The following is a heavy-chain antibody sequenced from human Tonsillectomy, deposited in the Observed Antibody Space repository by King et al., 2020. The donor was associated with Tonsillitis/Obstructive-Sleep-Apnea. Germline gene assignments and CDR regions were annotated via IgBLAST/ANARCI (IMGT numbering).Heavy chain of an antibody. CDR3: TRGRGYNYTYFFDY. CDR1: GDSISSYY. D-gene: IGHD5-18*01. V-gene: IGHV4-59*01. Sequence: VQLQESGPGLVKPSETLSLTCTVSGDSISSYYWSWIRQPPGKGLEWIGYICYSWSTNYNPSLKSRVTISVDTTKNQFSLKLSSVTAADTAVYYCTRGRGYNYTYFFDYWGQGTLFSVSS. J-gene: IGHJ4*02. CDR2: ICYSWST.